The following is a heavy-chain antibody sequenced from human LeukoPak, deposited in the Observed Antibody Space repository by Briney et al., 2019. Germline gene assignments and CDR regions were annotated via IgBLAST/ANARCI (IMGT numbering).Heavy chain of an antibody. CDR2: ISYDGSNK. V-gene: IGHV3-30-3*01. CDR1: GFTFSSYA. D-gene: IGHD1-26*01. Sequence: PGGSLRLSCAASGFTFSSYAMHWVRQAPGKGLEWVAVISYDGSNKYYADSVKGRFTISRDNSKNTLYLQMNSLRAEDTAVYYCARDRLGGDHNWFDPWGQGTLVTVSS. CDR3: ARDRLGGDHNWFDP. J-gene: IGHJ5*02.